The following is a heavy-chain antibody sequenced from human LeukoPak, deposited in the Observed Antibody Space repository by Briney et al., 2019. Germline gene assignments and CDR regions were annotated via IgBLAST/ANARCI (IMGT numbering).Heavy chain of an antibody. CDR2: IYHSGST. J-gene: IGHJ4*02. CDR3: ARQAMIVGHPSFDY. D-gene: IGHD3-22*01. Sequence: SETLSLTCPVSGGSIAGSTYYWGWIRQPPGKGLEWIGSIYHSGSTYYNPSLKSRVTISVDTSKNQFSLKLSSVTAADTAVYYCARQAMIVGHPSFDYWGQGTLVTVSS. V-gene: IGHV4-39*01. CDR1: GGSIAGSTYY.